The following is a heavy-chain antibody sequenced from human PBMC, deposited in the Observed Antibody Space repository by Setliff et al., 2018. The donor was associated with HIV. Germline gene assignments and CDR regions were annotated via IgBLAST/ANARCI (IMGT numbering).Heavy chain of an antibody. CDR3: ASGSGYCRNGDCYVGVHKNPDKYYFDY. D-gene: IGHD2-8*01. J-gene: IGHJ4*02. V-gene: IGHV1-69*05. CDR1: GDTFSNSL. Sequence: ASVKVSCKASGDTFSNSLVTWVRQAPGQGLEWMGGIIPLFGTANYAQKFQGRVTMTTDELMTTAYLELSSLRSEDTAVYYCASGSGYCRNGDCYVGVHKNPDKYYFDYWGQGTLVTVSS. CDR2: IIPLFGTA.